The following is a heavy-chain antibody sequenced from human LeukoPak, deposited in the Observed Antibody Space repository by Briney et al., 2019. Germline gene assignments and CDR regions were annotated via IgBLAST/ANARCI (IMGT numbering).Heavy chain of an antibody. CDR2: IDPSDSYT. CDR3: ARHDGAVTDFDS. V-gene: IGHV5-10-1*01. CDR1: TSSFTNYW. D-gene: IGHD1-26*01. J-gene: IGHJ4*02. Sequence: PGESLQISCQVSTSSFTNYWISWVRQLPGKGLEWMGRIDPSDSYTNYSPSFQGHVTISADKSITTAYLQWSSPKASDTAMYYCARHDGAVTDFDSWGQGTLVTVSS.